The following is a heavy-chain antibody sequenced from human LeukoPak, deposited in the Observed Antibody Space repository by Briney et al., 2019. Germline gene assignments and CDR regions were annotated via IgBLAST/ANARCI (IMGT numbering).Heavy chain of an antibody. CDR3: AKAGSDWYYFDS. J-gene: IGHJ4*02. V-gene: IGHV3-23*01. D-gene: IGHD6-19*01. CDR1: GFTFNTYA. Sequence: PGGSLRLSCAASGFTFNTYAMTWVRQAPGKGLEWVSDISESGGSIYYEDSVQGRFTISRDNSKNTLYLQMNSLRVEDTAIYYCAKAGSDWYYFDSWGQGTLVTVSS. CDR2: ISESGGSI.